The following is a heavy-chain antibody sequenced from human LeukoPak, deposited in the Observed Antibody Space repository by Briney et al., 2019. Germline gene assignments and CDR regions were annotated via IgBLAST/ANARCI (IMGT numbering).Heavy chain of an antibody. V-gene: IGHV3-72*01. CDR1: GFTFSDHY. D-gene: IGHD1-26*01. J-gene: IGHJ4*02. CDR2: TRNKANGYTT. CDR3: ARGGSYYGEDN. Sequence: PGGSLRLSCAASGFTFSDHYMDWVRQAPGKGLEWVGRTRNKANGYTTEYAASVKGRFTISRDDSKNLLYLQMNSLKTEDTAVYYCARGGSYYGEDNWGQGTLVTVSS.